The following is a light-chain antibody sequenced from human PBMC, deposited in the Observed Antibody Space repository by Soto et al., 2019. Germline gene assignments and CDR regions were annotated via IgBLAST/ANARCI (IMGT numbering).Light chain of an antibody. CDR1: RGISSF. CDR3: QQRNDWQVT. J-gene: IGKJ5*01. CDR2: TAS. V-gene: IGKV1-9*01. Sequence: DIQMTQSPSFMSASVGDRVTIACRASRGISSFLAWYQLKPGKAPKLLIYTASTLQTGVPSRFSGSGSGTDFTLTISSLEPGDFAVYYCQQRNDWQVTFGQGTRLENK.